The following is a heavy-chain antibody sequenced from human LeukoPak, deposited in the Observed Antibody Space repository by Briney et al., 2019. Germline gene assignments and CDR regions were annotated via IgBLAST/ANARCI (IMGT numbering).Heavy chain of an antibody. CDR2: ISAGDDTT. CDR1: GFTFSRYA. Sequence: GGSLRLSCAVSGFTFSRYAMSWVRQAPGKGLEWVSGISAGDDTTYYTDSVKGRFTVSRDNSKNTLFLQMNSLRIEDTAVYYCAKDSGTYWGSFDCWGQGTLVTVSS. V-gene: IGHV3-23*01. D-gene: IGHD1-26*01. CDR3: AKDSGTYWGSFDC. J-gene: IGHJ4*02.